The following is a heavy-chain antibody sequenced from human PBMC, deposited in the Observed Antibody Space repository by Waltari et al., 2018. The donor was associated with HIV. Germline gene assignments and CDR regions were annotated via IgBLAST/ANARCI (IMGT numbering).Heavy chain of an antibody. Sequence: EVQLVESGGRLLQPGGSLRLTCAASGFIVSSKYISWVRQAPGKGREWVSVSYIGGSQDCADSVKGRFNISRDNSRDKVYHEMRRLRAADTAVYYWARDIGQQRGYYYGMDVWGQGTTVTVSS. CDR1: GFIVSSKY. V-gene: IGHV3-53*01. CDR3: ARDIGQQRGYYYGMDV. J-gene: IGHJ6*02. D-gene: IGHD6-13*01. CDR2: SYIGGSQ.